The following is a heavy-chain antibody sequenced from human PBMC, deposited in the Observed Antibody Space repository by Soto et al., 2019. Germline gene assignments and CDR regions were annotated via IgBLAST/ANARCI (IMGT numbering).Heavy chain of an antibody. J-gene: IGHJ4*02. V-gene: IGHV3-7*03. D-gene: IGHD4-4*01. CDR2: IRPDGSET. CDR3: WGWGGHDYNY. CDR1: GFTFTDFY. Sequence: EVQLVQSGGGLVQPGGSLRLSCVGSGFTFTDFYMNWVRQAPGKGLEWVANIRPDGSETNYVESVKGRFTTSRDNAKNFLFLQMNSPRAQRTGVNYWWGWGGHDYNYWGQGILVTVSS.